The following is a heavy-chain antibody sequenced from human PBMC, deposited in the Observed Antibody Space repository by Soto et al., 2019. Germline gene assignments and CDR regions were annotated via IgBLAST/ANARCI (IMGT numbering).Heavy chain of an antibody. Sequence: PSETLSLTXTVSGGSISSGGYYWSWIRQHPGKGLEWIGYIYYSGSTYYNPSLKSRVTISVDTSKNQFSLKLSSVTAADTAVYYCARLIYDGYNFDYWGQGTLVTVPQ. D-gene: IGHD5-12*01. CDR1: GGSISSGGYY. CDR3: ARLIYDGYNFDY. J-gene: IGHJ4*02. V-gene: IGHV4-31*02. CDR2: IYYSGST.